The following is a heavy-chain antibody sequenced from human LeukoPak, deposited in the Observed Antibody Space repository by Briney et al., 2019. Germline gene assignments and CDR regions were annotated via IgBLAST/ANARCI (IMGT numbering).Heavy chain of an antibody. Sequence: GGSLRLSCAASGFRFDDYGMSWVRHVPGKGLEWVSGTNWDGASTGYADSVKGRFTISRDNVKNFLYLQMNSLRAEDTAVYYCAKGEADAYILYYYYYMDVWGKGTTVTVSS. D-gene: IGHD3-16*01. J-gene: IGHJ6*03. CDR3: AKGEADAYILYYYYYMDV. V-gene: IGHV3-20*04. CDR1: GFRFDDYG. CDR2: TNWDGAST.